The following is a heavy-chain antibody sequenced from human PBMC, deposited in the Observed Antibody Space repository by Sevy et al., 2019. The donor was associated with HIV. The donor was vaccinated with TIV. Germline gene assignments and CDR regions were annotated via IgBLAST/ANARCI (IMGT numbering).Heavy chain of an antibody. CDR2: ISAYNGNT. CDR3: ARVSSPDPSIAAAGTNFDY. D-gene: IGHD6-13*01. V-gene: IGHV1-18*01. J-gene: IGHJ4*02. CDR1: GYTFTSYG. Sequence: ASVKVSCKASGYTFTSYGISWVRQAPGQGLEWMGWISAYNGNTNYAQKLQGRVTMTTDTSTSTAYMELRSLRSDDTAVYYGARVSSPDPSIAAAGTNFDYWGQGTLVTVSS.